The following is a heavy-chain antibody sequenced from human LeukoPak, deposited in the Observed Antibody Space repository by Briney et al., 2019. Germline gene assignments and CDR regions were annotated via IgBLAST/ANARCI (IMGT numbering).Heavy chain of an antibody. D-gene: IGHD5-18*01. CDR2: IYPHDSDT. J-gene: IGHJ4*02. CDR1: GYRFTSYW. Sequence: HGESLKISCKGSGYRFTSYWIAWVRQMPGKGLECMGIIYPHDSDTRYSPSFQGQVTISADKSISTAYLQWSSLKASDTAMYYCARLDTPLVPYYFDYWGQGTLVTVSS. CDR3: ARLDTPLVPYYFDY. V-gene: IGHV5-51*01.